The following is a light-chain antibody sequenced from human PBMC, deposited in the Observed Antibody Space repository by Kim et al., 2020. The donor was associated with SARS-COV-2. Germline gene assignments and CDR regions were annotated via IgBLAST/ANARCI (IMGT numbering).Light chain of an antibody. J-gene: IGLJ2*01. CDR2: DNN. CDR3: GTWDNSLSAGV. V-gene: IGLV1-51*01. Sequence: GQKVTISWSVSSSNIGNNYVSWYQQFPGTAPKPLIYDNNNRPSGIPDRFSGSKSGTSATLGITGLQTGDEADYYCGTWDNSLSAGVFGGGTQLTVL. CDR1: SSNIGNNY.